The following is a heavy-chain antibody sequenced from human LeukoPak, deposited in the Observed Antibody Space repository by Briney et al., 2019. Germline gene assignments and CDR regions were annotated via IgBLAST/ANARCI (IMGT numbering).Heavy chain of an antibody. J-gene: IGHJ4*02. CDR3: AKTTTGYSSGRYPAWPIDY. D-gene: IGHD2-15*01. CDR2: IFGSGGSA. Sequence: GGSLRLSCAASGFTFGSYAMYWVRQAPGKGLEWVSGIFGSGGSAHYADSVKGRFSISRDNSKNTVYLQMDSLRVEDTAIYYCAKTTTGYSSGRYPAWPIDYWGQGTLVTVSS. V-gene: IGHV3-23*01. CDR1: GFTFGSYA.